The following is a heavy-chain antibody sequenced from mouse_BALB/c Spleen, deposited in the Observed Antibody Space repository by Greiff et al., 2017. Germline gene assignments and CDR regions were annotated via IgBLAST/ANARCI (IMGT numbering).Heavy chain of an antibody. D-gene: IGHD2-14*01. CDR1: GFTFSDYG. CDR3: AREYYRYDGGKDFGV. Sequence: DVKLVESGGGLVQPGGSRKLSCAASGFTFSDYGMAWVRQAPGKGPEWVAFISNLAYSIYYADTVTGRFTISRENAKNTLYLEMSSLRSEDTAMYYCAREYYRYDGGKDFGVWGAGTTVTVSA. V-gene: IGHV5-15*02. J-gene: IGHJ1*01. CDR2: ISNLAYSI.